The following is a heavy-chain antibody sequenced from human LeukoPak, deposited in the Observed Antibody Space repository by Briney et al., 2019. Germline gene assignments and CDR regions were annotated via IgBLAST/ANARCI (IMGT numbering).Heavy chain of an antibody. V-gene: IGHV4-59*01. Sequence: SETLSLTCTVSGGSISSYYWSWIRQPPGKGLEWIGYIYYSGSTNYNPSLKSRVTISVDTSKNQFSLKLSSVTAADTAVYYCAREVIVATTPFDWYFDLWGRGTLVTVSS. CDR3: AREVIVATTPFDWYFDL. CDR2: IYYSGST. J-gene: IGHJ2*01. D-gene: IGHD5-12*01. CDR1: GGSISSYY.